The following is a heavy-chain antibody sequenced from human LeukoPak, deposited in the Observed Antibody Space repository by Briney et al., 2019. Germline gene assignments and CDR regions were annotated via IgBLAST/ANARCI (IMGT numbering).Heavy chain of an antibody. CDR3: ARAVAVAGTDY. Sequence: GGSLRLSCAASGFIFNNYGMHWVRQAPGRGLVWVSRINSDGYSISYADSVKGRFTISRDNAKNTLYLQMNSLRAEDTAVYYCARAVAVAGTDYWGQGTLVTVSS. CDR1: GFIFNNYG. CDR2: INSDGYSI. J-gene: IGHJ4*02. D-gene: IGHD6-19*01. V-gene: IGHV3-74*01.